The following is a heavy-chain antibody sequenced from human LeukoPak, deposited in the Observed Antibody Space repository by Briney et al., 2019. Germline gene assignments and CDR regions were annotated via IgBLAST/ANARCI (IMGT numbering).Heavy chain of an antibody. CDR3: TREMEISTTFCYFDY. V-gene: IGHV4-59*12. J-gene: IGHJ4*02. CDR1: GGSISSYY. Sequence: SETLSLTCTVSGGSISSYYWSWIRQPPGKGLEWIGYIYYSGSTNYNPSLKSRVTISVDTSKNQFSLQLNSVTPEDTAVYYCTREMEISTTFCYFDYWGQGTLVAVSS. D-gene: IGHD2/OR15-2a*01. CDR2: IYYSGST.